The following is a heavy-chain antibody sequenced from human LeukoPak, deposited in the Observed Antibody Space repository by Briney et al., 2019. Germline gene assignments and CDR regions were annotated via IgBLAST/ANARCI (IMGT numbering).Heavy chain of an antibody. CDR2: ISAYNGNT. D-gene: IGHD6-19*01. J-gene: IGHJ4*02. CDR3: ARAEGSGWYTGYDY. CDR1: GYTFTSYG. V-gene: IGHV1-18*01. Sequence: ASVKVSCKASGYTFTSYGISWVRQAPGQGLEWMGWISAYNGNTNYAQKLQGRVTMTTDTSTSTAYMELRSLRSGDTAVYYCARAEGSGWYTGYDYWGQGTLVTVSS.